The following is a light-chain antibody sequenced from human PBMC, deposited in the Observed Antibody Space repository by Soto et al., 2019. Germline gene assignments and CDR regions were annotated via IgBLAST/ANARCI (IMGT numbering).Light chain of an antibody. CDR1: SSNIGAGYD. J-gene: IGLJ1*01. CDR2: GNN. Sequence: QSALTQPSSVSGAPGQRVTISCTGSSSNIGAGYDVHWYQQLPGTAPKLLIYGNNHRPSGVPDRFSGSKSGTSASLAITGLQAEDEADYYCQSYDSSLSEVFGTGTKVTVL. CDR3: QSYDSSLSEV. V-gene: IGLV1-40*01.